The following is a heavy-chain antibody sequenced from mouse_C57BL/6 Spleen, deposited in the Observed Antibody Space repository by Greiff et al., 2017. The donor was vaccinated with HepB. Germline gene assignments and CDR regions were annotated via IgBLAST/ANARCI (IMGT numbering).Heavy chain of an antibody. CDR1: GYTFTSYG. CDR3: ARGEVGYFDY. V-gene: IGHV1-81*01. CDR2: IYPRSGNT. J-gene: IGHJ2*01. Sequence: QVQLKESGAELARPGASVKLSCKASGYTFTSYGISWVKQRTGQGLEWIGEIYPRSGNTYYNEKFKGKATLTADKSSSTAYMELRSLTSEDSAVYFCARGEVGYFDYWGQGTTLTVSS.